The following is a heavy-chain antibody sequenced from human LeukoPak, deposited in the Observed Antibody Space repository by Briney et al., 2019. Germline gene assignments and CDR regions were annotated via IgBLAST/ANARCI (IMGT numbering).Heavy chain of an antibody. CDR3: ARETGVITTWT. Sequence: GGSLRRSCAASGFTVSSNYMSWVRQAPGKGLEWVSVIYSGGSTYYADSVKGRFTISRDNSKNTLYLQMNSLRAEDTAVYYCARETGVITTWTWGQGTLVTVSS. V-gene: IGHV3-53*01. D-gene: IGHD3-22*01. J-gene: IGHJ4*02. CDR2: IYSGGST. CDR1: GFTVSSNY.